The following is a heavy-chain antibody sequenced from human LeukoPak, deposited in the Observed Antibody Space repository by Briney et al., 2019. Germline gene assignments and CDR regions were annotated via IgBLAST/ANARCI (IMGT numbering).Heavy chain of an antibody. J-gene: IGHJ4*02. CDR2: IYHSGST. CDR3: ARDGRFGEGEIDY. CDR1: GYSISSGYY. V-gene: IGHV4-38-2*02. Sequence: PSETLSLTCAVSGYSISSGYYWGWIRQPPGKGLEWIGSIYHSGSTYYNPSLKSRVTISVDTSKNQFSLKLSSVTAADTAVYYCARDGRFGEGEIDYWGQGTLVTVSS. D-gene: IGHD3-10*01.